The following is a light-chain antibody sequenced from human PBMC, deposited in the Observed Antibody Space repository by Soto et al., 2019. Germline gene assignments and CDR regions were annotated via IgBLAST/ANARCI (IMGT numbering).Light chain of an antibody. Sequence: QSALTQPPSVSGSPGQSITISCTGTSSDIGAYNFVSWYQQHPGKAPKLMLYDVNIRPSGVSNRFSGSKSGNTASLTISGLQAEDEDDYYCTSWTTSTTMIFGGGTKLTVL. CDR2: DVN. CDR1: SSDIGAYNF. V-gene: IGLV2-14*03. CDR3: TSWTTSTTMI. J-gene: IGLJ2*01.